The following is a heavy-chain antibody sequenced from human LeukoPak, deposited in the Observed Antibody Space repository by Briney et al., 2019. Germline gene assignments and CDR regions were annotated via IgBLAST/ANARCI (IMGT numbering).Heavy chain of an antibody. CDR3: ARVVYQTIFGVVISSWFDP. CDR1: GGSISSGGYS. CDR2: IYHSGST. D-gene: IGHD3-3*01. V-gene: IGHV4-30-2*01. Sequence: PSETLSLTCAVSGGSISSGGYSWSWIRQPPGKGLEWIGYIYHSGSTYYNPSLKSRVTISVDRSKNQFSLKLSSVTAADTAVYYCARVVYQTIFGVVISSWFDPWGQGTLVTVSS. J-gene: IGHJ5*02.